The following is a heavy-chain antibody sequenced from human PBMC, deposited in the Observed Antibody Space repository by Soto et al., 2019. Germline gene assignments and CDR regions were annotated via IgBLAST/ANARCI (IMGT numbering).Heavy chain of an antibody. Sequence: QVQLQESGPGLVKPSQTLTLTSSVSGGSIDPGGFSWSWARQPPGKGLQWIGYINYTGAAYYNPALKSRVVISLDTSANQFSLSLTSLTAADTAVYYCASGTFNDISFDSWGQGRLVTVSS. CDR1: GGSIDPGGFS. CDR2: INYTGAA. J-gene: IGHJ4*02. CDR3: ASGTFNDISFDS. V-gene: IGHV4-31*03. D-gene: IGHD2-21*01.